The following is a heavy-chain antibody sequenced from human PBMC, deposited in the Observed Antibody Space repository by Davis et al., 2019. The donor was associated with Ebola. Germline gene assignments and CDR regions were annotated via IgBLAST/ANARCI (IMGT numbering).Heavy chain of an antibody. V-gene: IGHV3-74*01. CDR1: GFTFDDYT. Sequence: GESLKISCAASGFTFDDYTMHWVRQAPGKGLVWVSRINSDGSSTSYADSVKGRFTISRDNAKNTLYLQMNSLRAEDTAVYYCARVPGLSVVVAIDYGMDVWGKGTTVTVSS. J-gene: IGHJ6*04. CDR2: INSDGSST. CDR3: ARVPGLSVVVAIDYGMDV. D-gene: IGHD2-15*01.